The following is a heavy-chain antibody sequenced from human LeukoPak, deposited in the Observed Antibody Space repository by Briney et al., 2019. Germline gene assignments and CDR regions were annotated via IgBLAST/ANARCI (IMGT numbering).Heavy chain of an antibody. CDR2: INHSGST. D-gene: IGHD2-15*01. CDR3: ARNSVAAYYGMDV. J-gene: IGHJ6*02. CDR1: GGSISSSSYY. V-gene: IGHV4-39*07. Sequence: SETLPLTCTVSGGSISSSSYYWGWIRQPPGKGLEWIGEINHSGSTNYNPSLKSRVAISVDTSKNQFSLKLSSVTAADTAVYYCARNSVAAYYGMDVWGQGTTVTVSS.